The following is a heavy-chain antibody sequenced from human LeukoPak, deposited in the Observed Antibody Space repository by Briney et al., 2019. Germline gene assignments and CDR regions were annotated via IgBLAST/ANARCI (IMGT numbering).Heavy chain of an antibody. CDR2: IHYDGSNK. J-gene: IGHJ4*02. D-gene: IGHD5-12*01. CDR1: GFTFSNYG. CDR3: AKASYSGYDPIDS. V-gene: IGHV3-30*02. Sequence: GGSLRLSCAASGFTFSNYGMHWVHQAPGKGLEWVTFIHYDGSNKYYTDSVKGRFAISRDISKNTLYLQMNSLRAEDTAVYFCAKASYSGYDPIDSWGQGTLVTVSS.